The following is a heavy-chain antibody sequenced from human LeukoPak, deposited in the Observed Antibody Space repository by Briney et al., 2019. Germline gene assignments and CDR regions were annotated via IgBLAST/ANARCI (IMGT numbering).Heavy chain of an antibody. CDR2: IHYSGSP. CDR1: GGSISRSGYY. CDR3: ARLELAYGLDV. Sequence: SETLSLTCTVSGGSISRSGYYWGWIRQPPGKGLEWIGTIHYSGSPYYNPSLKSRVTISVDTSENQLSLKLSSMTAADTAVYYCARLELAYGLDVWGQGTTVTVSS. J-gene: IGHJ6*02. D-gene: IGHD1-7*01. V-gene: IGHV4-39*01.